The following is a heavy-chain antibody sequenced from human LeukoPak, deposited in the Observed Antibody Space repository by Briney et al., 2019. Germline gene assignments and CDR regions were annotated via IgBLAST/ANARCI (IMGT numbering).Heavy chain of an antibody. CDR3: ASDPFTISAYDAFNI. D-gene: IGHD3-3*02. Sequence: GGSLRLCGVASGFTLSTYWMSWVRQAPGKGMERVANINQDGSDKYYVDSVKGRLAISRDNAKNSLYLQMNSLRVEDTAVYYCASDPFTISAYDAFNIWGQGTVVTVSS. CDR2: INQDGSDK. V-gene: IGHV3-7*01. CDR1: GFTLSTYW. J-gene: IGHJ3*02.